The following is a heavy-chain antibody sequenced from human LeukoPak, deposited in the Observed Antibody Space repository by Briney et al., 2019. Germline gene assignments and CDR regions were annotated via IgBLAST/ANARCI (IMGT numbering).Heavy chain of an antibody. J-gene: IGHJ5*02. CDR1: GYTLTELS. D-gene: IGHD6-13*01. Sequence: ASVKVSCQVSGYTLTELSMHWVRQAPGKGLEWMGGFDPEDGETIYAQKFQGRVTMTEDTSTDTAYMELSSLRSEDTAVYYCAGKATLIAAAGTWWFDPWGQGTLVTVSS. V-gene: IGHV1-24*01. CDR3: AGKATLIAAAGTWWFDP. CDR2: FDPEDGET.